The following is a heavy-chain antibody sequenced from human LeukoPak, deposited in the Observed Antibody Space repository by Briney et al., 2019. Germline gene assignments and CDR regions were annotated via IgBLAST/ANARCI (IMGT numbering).Heavy chain of an antibody. CDR3: AREGASSLVRGVIGY. Sequence: GGSLRLSCAASGFTVSTNYMSWVRQAPGRGLEWVSVIYNGGTTHYADSVKGRFTISRDHSQNTLYLQMNGPRVEDTAVYYCAREGASSLVRGVIGYWGPGTLVTVSS. J-gene: IGHJ4*02. V-gene: IGHV3-53*01. CDR2: IYNGGTT. CDR1: GFTVSTNY. D-gene: IGHD3-10*01.